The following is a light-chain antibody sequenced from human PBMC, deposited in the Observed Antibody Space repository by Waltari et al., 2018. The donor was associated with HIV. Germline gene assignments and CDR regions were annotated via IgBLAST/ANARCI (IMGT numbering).Light chain of an antibody. Sequence: EIVMTQSPATLSVSPGERVTLSCRASQNVITNLAWYQQKPGQAPSRLIYGASNGSSVIPARFTGGGSRSDFTLTINSLQSEDCGLYYCQQYNGWPRTFGQGTKV. CDR2: GAS. V-gene: IGKV3-15*01. J-gene: IGKJ1*01. CDR1: QNVITN. CDR3: QQYNGWPRT.